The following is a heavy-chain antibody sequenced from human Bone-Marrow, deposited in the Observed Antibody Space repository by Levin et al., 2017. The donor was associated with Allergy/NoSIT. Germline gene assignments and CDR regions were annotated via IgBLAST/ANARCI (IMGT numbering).Heavy chain of an antibody. CDR3: ARGPDYYGSGVYRY. Sequence: TSETLSLTCTVSGGSISSSSYYWGWIRQPPGKGLEWIGSIYYSGSTYYNPSLKSRVTISVDTSKNQFSLKLSSVTAADTAVYYCARGPDYYGSGVYRYWGQGTLVTVSS. J-gene: IGHJ4*02. D-gene: IGHD3-10*01. CDR2: IYYSGST. CDR1: GGSISSSSYY. V-gene: IGHV4-39*01.